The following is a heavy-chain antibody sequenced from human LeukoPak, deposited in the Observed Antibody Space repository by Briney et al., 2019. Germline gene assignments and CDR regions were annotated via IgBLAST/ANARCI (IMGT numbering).Heavy chain of an antibody. D-gene: IGHD3-22*01. CDR2: ISYDGSNK. J-gene: IGHJ4*02. CDR3: ARGDYYDSSGYFYSISHY. V-gene: IGHV3-30*04. Sequence: GRSLRLSCAASGFTFSSYAMHWVRQAPGKGLEWVAVISYDGSNKYYADSVKGRFTISRDNSKNTLYLQMNSLRAEDTAVYYCARGDYYDSSGYFYSISHYWGQGTLVTVSS. CDR1: GFTFSSYA.